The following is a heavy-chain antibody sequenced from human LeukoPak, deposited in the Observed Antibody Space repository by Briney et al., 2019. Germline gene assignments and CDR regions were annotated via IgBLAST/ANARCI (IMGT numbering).Heavy chain of an antibody. CDR2: ISSSSSYI. D-gene: IGHD6-25*01. J-gene: IGHJ4*02. Sequence: PGGSLRLSCAASGFTFSSYSMNWVRQAPGKGLEWVSSISSSSSYIYYADSVKGRFTISRDNAKNSLYLQMNSLRAEDTAVYYCARDWGVRIAAAPFDYWGQGTLVTVSS. CDR3: ARDWGVRIAAAPFDY. V-gene: IGHV3-21*01. CDR1: GFTFSSYS.